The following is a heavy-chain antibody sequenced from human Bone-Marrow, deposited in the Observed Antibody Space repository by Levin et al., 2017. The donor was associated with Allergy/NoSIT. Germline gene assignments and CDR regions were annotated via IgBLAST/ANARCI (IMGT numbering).Heavy chain of an antibody. Sequence: GESLKISCAASGFTFSSYSMNWVRQAPGKGLEWVSYISSTSSTIYYADSVKGRFAISRDNAKSSLYLQMNSLRAEDTAVYYCARDLNDYGDNIGFYNFYGMDVWGQGTTVTVSS. J-gene: IGHJ6*02. D-gene: IGHD4-17*01. V-gene: IGHV3-48*04. CDR1: GFTFSSYS. CDR3: ARDLNDYGDNIGFYNFYGMDV. CDR2: ISSTSSTI.